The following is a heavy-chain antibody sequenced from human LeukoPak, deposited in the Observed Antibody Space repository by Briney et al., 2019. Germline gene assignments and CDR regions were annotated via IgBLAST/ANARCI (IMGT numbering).Heavy chain of an antibody. D-gene: IGHD6-13*01. CDR2: IYYSGST. J-gene: IGHJ4*02. CDR3: ARRSYSSSWYYFDY. CDR1: GGSISSYY. Sequence: SETLSLTCTVSGGSISSYYWSWLRQPPGKGLEWIGYIYYSGSTNYNPSLKSRVTISVDTSKNQFSLKLSSVTAADTAVYYCARRSYSSSWYYFDYWGQGTQVTVSS. V-gene: IGHV4-59*01.